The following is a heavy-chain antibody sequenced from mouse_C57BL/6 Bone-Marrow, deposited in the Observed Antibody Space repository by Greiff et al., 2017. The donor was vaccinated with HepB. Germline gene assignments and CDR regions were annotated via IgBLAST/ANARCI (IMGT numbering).Heavy chain of an antibody. Sequence: EVKVVESGGGLVKPGGSLKLSCAASGFTFSDYGMHWVRQAPEKGLEWVAYISSGSSTIYYADTVKGRFTISRDNAKNTLFLQMTSLRSEDTAMYYCARPTMDYWGQGTTLTVSS. V-gene: IGHV5-17*01. CDR2: ISSGSSTI. D-gene: IGHD2-10*01. CDR1: GFTFSDYG. J-gene: IGHJ2*01. CDR3: ARPTMDY.